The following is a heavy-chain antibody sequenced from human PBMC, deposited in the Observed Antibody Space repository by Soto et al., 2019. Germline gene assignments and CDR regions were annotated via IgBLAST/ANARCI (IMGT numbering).Heavy chain of an antibody. V-gene: IGHV3-33*01. Sequence: PGGSLRLSCAASGFTFSSYGMHWVRQAPGKGLEWVAVIWYDGSNKYYADSVKGRFTISRDNSKNTLYLQMNSLRAEDTAVYYCARDEPPYCSGGSCPLSPLFDYWGQGTLVTVSS. D-gene: IGHD2-15*01. CDR1: GFTFSSYG. J-gene: IGHJ4*02. CDR3: ARDEPPYCSGGSCPLSPLFDY. CDR2: IWYDGSNK.